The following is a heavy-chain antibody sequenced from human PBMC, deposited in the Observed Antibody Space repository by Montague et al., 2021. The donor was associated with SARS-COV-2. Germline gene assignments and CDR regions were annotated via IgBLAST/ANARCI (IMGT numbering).Heavy chain of an antibody. J-gene: IGHJ6*03. CDR1: GGSVSSSPYY. V-gene: IGHV4-39*01. CDR2: ISYSGRT. D-gene: IGHD3-10*01. CDR3: ASSYYYGSGTYVYNYYMDV. Sequence: SETLSLTRTVSGGSVSSSPYYWGWIRQPPGRGLEWVGSISYSGRTYFSPSLKSRLTISVDSSENQFSLRLSSVTAADTAVYYCASSYYYGSGTYVYNYYMDVWGKGITVTVSS.